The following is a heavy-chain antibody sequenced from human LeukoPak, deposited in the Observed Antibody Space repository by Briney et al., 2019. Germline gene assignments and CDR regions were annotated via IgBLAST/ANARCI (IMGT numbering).Heavy chain of an antibody. CDR3: ARDLQDYYYMDV. Sequence: ASVKVSCKASGYTFTSNGISWVRQAPGQGLEWMGWISAYNGNTNYAQKLQGRVTMTTDTSTSTAYMELRSLRSDDTAVYYCARDLQDYYYMDVWGKGTTVTVSS. CDR1: GYTFTSNG. V-gene: IGHV1-18*01. J-gene: IGHJ6*03. CDR2: ISAYNGNT.